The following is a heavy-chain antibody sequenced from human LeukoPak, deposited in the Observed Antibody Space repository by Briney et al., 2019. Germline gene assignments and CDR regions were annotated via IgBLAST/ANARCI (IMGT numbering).Heavy chain of an antibody. Sequence: GGSLRLSCAASGFTFSDYYMSWIRQAPGKGLEWVSYISSGSRYIYYADSVKGRFTISRDNAKNSLYLQMNSLRAEDTAVYYCARSAESIAVAGTRVDYWGQGTLVTVSS. CDR2: ISSGSRYI. CDR1: GFTFSDYY. J-gene: IGHJ4*02. V-gene: IGHV3-11*06. D-gene: IGHD6-19*01. CDR3: ARSAESIAVAGTRVDY.